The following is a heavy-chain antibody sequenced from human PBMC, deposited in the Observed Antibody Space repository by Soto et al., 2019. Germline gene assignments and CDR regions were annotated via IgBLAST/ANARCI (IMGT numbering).Heavy chain of an antibody. J-gene: IGHJ3*02. CDR2: MNPNSGNT. Sequence: QVQLVQSGAEVKEPGASVKVSCKASGYTFTSYDINWVRQATGQGLEWMGWMNPNSGNTGYAQKFQGRVTMTRNTSISTAYMELSRLRSEDTAVYYCARGHYDFWSGYNGAFDIWGQGTMVTVSS. D-gene: IGHD3-3*01. CDR1: GYTFTSYD. V-gene: IGHV1-8*01. CDR3: ARGHYDFWSGYNGAFDI.